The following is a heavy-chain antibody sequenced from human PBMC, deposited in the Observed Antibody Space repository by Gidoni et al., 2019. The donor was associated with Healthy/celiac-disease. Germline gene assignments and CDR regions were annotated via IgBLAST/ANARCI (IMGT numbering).Heavy chain of an antibody. D-gene: IGHD3-22*01. CDR2: INSDGSST. V-gene: IGHV3-74*01. CDR1: GFTLRSYW. J-gene: IGHJ5*02. CDR3: ARATYYYDSSGYPNWFDP. Sequence: EVQLVESGGGLVQPGGSLRLSCAASGFTLRSYWMHWVRQAPGKGLVWVSRINSDGSSTSYADSVKGRFTISRDNAKNTLYLQMNSLRAEDTAVYYCARATYYYDSSGYPNWFDPWGQGTLVTVSS.